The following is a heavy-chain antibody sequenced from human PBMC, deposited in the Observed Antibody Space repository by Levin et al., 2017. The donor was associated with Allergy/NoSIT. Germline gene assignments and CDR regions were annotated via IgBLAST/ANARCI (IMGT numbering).Heavy chain of an antibody. J-gene: IGHJ4*02. CDR1: GFTFSSYG. Sequence: GESLKISCAASGFTFSSYGMHWVRQAPGKGLEWVAVISYDGSNKYYADSVKGRFTISRDNSKNTLYLQMNSLRAEDTAVYYCAKARPPLLWVGEGFDYWGQGTLVTVSS. CDR3: AKARPPLLWVGEGFDY. V-gene: IGHV3-30*18. CDR2: ISYDGSNK. D-gene: IGHD3-10*01.